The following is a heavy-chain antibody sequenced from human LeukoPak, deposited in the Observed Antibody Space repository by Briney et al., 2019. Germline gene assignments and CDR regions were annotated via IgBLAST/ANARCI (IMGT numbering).Heavy chain of an antibody. D-gene: IGHD6-19*01. CDR1: GGSFSGYY. V-gene: IGHV4-34*01. Sequence: SETLSLTCAVYGGSFSGYYWSWIRQPPGKGLEWIGSIYYSGSTYYNPSLKSRVTISVDTSKNQFSLKLSSVTAADTAVYYCARHLAGYYMDVWGKGTTVTISS. CDR2: IYYSGST. CDR3: ARHLAGYYMDV. J-gene: IGHJ6*03.